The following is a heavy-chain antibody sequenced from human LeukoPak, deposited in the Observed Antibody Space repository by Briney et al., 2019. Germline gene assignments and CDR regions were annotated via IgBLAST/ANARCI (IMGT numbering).Heavy chain of an antibody. CDR2: ISYDGSNK. D-gene: IGHD3-16*02. CDR3: ARGMDYDYVWGSYPWGAFDI. CDR1: GFTFSSYA. J-gene: IGHJ3*02. Sequence: GGSLRLSCAASGFTFSSYAMHWVRQAPGKGLEWVAVISYDGSNKYYADSVKGRFTISRDNSKNTLYLQMNSLRAEDTAVYYCARGMDYDYVWGSYPWGAFDIWGQGTMVTVSS. V-gene: IGHV3-30-3*01.